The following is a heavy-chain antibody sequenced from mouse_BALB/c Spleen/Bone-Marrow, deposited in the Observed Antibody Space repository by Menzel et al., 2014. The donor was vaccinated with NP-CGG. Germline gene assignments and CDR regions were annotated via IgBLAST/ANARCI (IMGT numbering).Heavy chain of an antibody. V-gene: IGHV1S82*01. CDR3: SSDDYDWSWFAY. CDR1: GYSFTNYW. D-gene: IGHD2-4*01. Sequence: QVQLQQSGAELVRPGASVKLSCQASGYSFTNYWMNWMKQRTGQGIEWTGMIHTSDSETRLNQKCKDKATLTVDKSSSTAYMQLSNPTSDDSAVYYCSSDDYDWSWFAYWGQWTLVTGSA. J-gene: IGHJ3*01. CDR2: IHTSDSET.